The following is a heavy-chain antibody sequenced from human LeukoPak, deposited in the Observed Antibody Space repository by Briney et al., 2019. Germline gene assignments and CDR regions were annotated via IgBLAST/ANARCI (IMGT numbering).Heavy chain of an antibody. CDR3: ARTNQISATAFDI. J-gene: IGHJ3*02. Sequence: SETLSLTCTVSSGSINNYYWSWIRQTPGKGLEWIGYILSSGSTNYNPSVKSRVTISVDTSKNQFSLKQSSVTAADTAVYYCARTNQISATAFDIWGQGTMVIVSS. CDR1: SGSINNYY. CDR2: ILSSGST. V-gene: IGHV4-59*01. D-gene: IGHD1-14*01.